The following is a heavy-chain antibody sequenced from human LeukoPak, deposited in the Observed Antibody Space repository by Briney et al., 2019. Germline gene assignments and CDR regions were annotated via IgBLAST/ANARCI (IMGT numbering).Heavy chain of an antibody. CDR1: GGSISSYY. J-gene: IGHJ3*02. V-gene: IGHV4-59*08. Sequence: PSETLSLTCTVSGGSISSYYWSWLRQPPGKGLEWIGYTYYSGSTNYNPSLKSRVTISVDTSKNQFSLKLSSVTAADTAVYYCARHQWLPHDAFDIWGQGTMVTVSS. D-gene: IGHD6-19*01. CDR2: TYYSGST. CDR3: ARHQWLPHDAFDI.